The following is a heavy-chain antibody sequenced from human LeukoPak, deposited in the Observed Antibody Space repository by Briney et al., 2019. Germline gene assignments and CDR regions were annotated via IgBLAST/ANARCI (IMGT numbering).Heavy chain of an antibody. CDR3: AREVGSTDY. CDR2: IHPNDGST. Sequence: ASVKVSRKASGYTFTSYGISWVRQAPGQGLEWMGIIHPNDGSTTHAQRFRDRLTMTRDTSTTTIYMELTSLRSEDTAVYYCAREVGSTDYWGQGTLVTVSS. CDR1: GYTFTSYG. D-gene: IGHD1-26*01. V-gene: IGHV1-46*01. J-gene: IGHJ4*02.